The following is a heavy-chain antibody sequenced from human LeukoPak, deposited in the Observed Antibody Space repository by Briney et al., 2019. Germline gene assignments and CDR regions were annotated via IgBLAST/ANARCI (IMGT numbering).Heavy chain of an antibody. CDR3: ARVAYSGHESAGFDY. CDR1: GYAFTCYY. CDR2: INPNSGGT. J-gene: IGHJ4*02. Sequence: GASVKVSCKSSGYAFTCYYMHWVRQAPAQGLEWVGCINPNSGGTNYAQKFQGRVTITSDTSISTAYMELSRLRSDDTAVYYCARVAYSGHESAGFDYWGQGTLVTVSS. D-gene: IGHD5-12*01. V-gene: IGHV1-2*02.